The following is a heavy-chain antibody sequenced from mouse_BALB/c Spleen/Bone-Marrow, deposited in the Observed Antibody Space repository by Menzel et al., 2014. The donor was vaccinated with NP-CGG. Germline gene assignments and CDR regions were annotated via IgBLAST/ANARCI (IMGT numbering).Heavy chain of an antibody. J-gene: IGHJ2*01. CDR3: TRGGNWDDFDS. D-gene: IGHD4-1*01. CDR1: GFTFSSFG. CDR2: ISIGSSTI. V-gene: IGHV5-17*02. Sequence: EVQLVESGGGLVQPGGSRKLSCAASGFTFSSFGMHWVRQAPEKGLEWVAYISIGSSTIFCADTVKGRFTVSRDNPKNTLFLQMTSLRSEDTAMYFCTRGGNWDDFDSWGQGTTLTVSS.